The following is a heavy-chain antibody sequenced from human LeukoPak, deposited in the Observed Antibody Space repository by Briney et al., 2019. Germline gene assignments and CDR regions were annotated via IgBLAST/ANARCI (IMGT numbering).Heavy chain of an antibody. V-gene: IGHV3-9*01. CDR3: VKDGGRDTAAAYY. CDR2: ILRNSGSI. D-gene: IGHD6-13*01. Sequence: GGSLRLSCAASGFTFDDYAMHWVRQAPGKGLEWVSGILRNSGSIGYADSVKGRLTISRDDAKNSLYLQMNSLRAEDTALYYCVKDGGRDTAAAYYWGQGTPVSVSS. CDR1: GFTFDDYA. J-gene: IGHJ4*02.